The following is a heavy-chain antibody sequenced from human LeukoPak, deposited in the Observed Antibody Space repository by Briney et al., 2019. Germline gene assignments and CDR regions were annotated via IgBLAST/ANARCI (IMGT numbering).Heavy chain of an antibody. V-gene: IGHV3-66*01. CDR3: ARDRGWFDP. CDR1: RXIVSSNY. CDR2: IYSGGNT. Sequence: PGGSLRLSCAASRXIVSSNYMAWVRQAPGKGLEWVSVIYSGGNTYYADSVKGGFTISRDNSKNTLYLQMNSLRAEDTAVYYCARDRGWFDPWGLGTLVTVSS. J-gene: IGHJ5*02.